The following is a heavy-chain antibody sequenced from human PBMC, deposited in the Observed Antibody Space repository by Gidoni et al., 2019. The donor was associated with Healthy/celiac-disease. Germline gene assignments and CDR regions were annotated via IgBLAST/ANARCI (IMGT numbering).Heavy chain of an antibody. J-gene: IGHJ4*02. CDR1: GFTFSSYA. CDR3: AKDRKLLWFGELLGNYFDY. D-gene: IGHD3-10*01. V-gene: IGHV3-23*01. Sequence: EVQLLESGGGLVQPGGSLRLSCAASGFTFSSYAMSWVRQAPGKGLEWVSAISGSGGSTYYADSVKGRFTISRDNSKNTLYLQMNSLRAEDTAVYYCAKDRKLLWFGELLGNYFDYWGQGTLVTVSS. CDR2: ISGSGGST.